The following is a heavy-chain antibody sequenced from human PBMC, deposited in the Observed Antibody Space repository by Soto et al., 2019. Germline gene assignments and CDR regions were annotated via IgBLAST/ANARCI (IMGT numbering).Heavy chain of an antibody. V-gene: IGHV4-59*01. CDR3: ARVPVLRYFDGMDV. CDR2: VHDSGGS. D-gene: IGHD3-9*01. J-gene: IGHJ6*02. CDR1: GGSISSCY. Sequence: SETLSLTCTVSGGSISSCYWSWIRQPPGKGLEWIGYVHDSGGSHYNPSLKSRVTISVDTSKSQFSLKLSSVTAADTAVYYCARVPVLRYFDGMDVWGQGTTVTVSS.